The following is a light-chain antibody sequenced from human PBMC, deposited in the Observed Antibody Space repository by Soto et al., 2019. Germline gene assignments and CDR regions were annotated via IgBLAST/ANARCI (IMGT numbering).Light chain of an antibody. J-gene: IGKJ2*01. Sequence: IQMTQSPSSLSASVGDRVTITCRASQTISTYLNWYQQKPGKAPRLLIYDASSLLSGVPSRFSGSGSGTDFTLTIASLQPEDFSTYYCQQSDRTPYTFGQGTKVEI. CDR3: QQSDRTPYT. V-gene: IGKV1-39*01. CDR2: DAS. CDR1: QTISTY.